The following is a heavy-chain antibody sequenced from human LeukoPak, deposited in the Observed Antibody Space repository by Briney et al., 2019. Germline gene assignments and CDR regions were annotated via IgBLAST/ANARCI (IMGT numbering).Heavy chain of an antibody. CDR3: AKDLGPYYYDSSGYFDY. D-gene: IGHD3-22*01. J-gene: IGHJ4*02. V-gene: IGHV3-23*01. CDR2: ITNSGGSA. CDR1: GFNFNTFA. Sequence: GGSLRLSCAASGFNFNTFAMSWVRQAPGKGLEWISTITNSGGSAYYADSVGGRFTISRDNSQNTLYLQMNSLRAEDTAVYYCAKDLGPYYYDSSGYFDYWGQGTLVTVSS.